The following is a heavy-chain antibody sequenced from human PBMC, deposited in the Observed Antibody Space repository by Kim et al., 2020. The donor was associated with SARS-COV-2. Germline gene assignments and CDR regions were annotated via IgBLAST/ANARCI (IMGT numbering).Heavy chain of an antibody. CDR1: GFRVKKDA. J-gene: IGHJ4*01. CDR2: IGGSGDNK. D-gene: IGHD2-21*02. CDR3: VRSLNRDEEF. V-gene: IGHV3-23*01. Sequence: GGSMRLSCVGSGFRVKKDAMTWVRQAPGKGLEWVAAIGGSGDNKFYADSVKGRFSISRDNANNTVYLHMDTLRDEDTALYYCVRSLNRDEEFWRHGTQVTVS.